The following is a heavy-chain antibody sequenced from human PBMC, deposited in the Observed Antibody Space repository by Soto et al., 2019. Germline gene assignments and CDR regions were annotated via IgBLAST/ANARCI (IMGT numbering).Heavy chain of an antibody. CDR1: GYTFMRYA. CDR2: INVVNGNT. D-gene: IGHD6-13*01. CDR3: ARVGAAGGMDV. V-gene: IGHV1-3*01. J-gene: IGHJ6*02. Sequence: QVQLVQSGAEVKKPGASVQVSCTASGYTFMRYAMHWVRQAPGQRPEWMGWINVVNGNTKYSEKFEGRVTITRDTFASIAYMEVSSLRPEDTAIYYCARVGAAGGMDVWGQGTTVIVSS.